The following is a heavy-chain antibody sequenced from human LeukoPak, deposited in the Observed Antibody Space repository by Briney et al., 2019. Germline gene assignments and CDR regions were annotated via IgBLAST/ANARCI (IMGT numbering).Heavy chain of an antibody. CDR1: GGSISSSSYY. Sequence: PSETLSLTCTVSGGSISSSSYYWGWIRQPPGKGLEWIGSIYYSGSTYYNPSLKSRVTTSVDTSKNQFSLKLSSVTAADTAVYYCAHQTTPSTHGAFDIWGQGTMVTVSS. CDR2: IYYSGST. V-gene: IGHV4-39*01. J-gene: IGHJ3*02. CDR3: AHQTTPSTHGAFDI. D-gene: IGHD4-11*01.